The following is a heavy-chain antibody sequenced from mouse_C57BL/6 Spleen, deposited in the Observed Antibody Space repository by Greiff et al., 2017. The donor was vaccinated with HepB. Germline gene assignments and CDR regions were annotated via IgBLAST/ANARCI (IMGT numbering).Heavy chain of an antibody. D-gene: IGHD2-12*01. J-gene: IGHJ2*01. CDR2: INPNNGGT. CDR3: ARGRRKVYYFDY. CDR1: GYTFTDYY. Sequence: VQLQQSGPELVKPGASVKISCKASGYTFTDYYMNWVKQSHGKSLEWIGDINPNNGGTSYNQKFKGKATLTVDKSSSTAYMELRSLTSEDSAVYYCARGRRKVYYFDYWGQGTTLTVSS. V-gene: IGHV1-26*01.